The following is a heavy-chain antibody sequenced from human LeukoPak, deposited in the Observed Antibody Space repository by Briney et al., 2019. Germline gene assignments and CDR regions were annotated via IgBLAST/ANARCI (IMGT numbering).Heavy chain of an antibody. CDR3: AKGSPQYYFDY. Sequence: GGSLRLSCAASGFTFSTYAMYWVRQAPGKGLEWVSASGHGGDTYYADSVKGRFTISRDIPKNTLYLQMNSLRAEDTAVYYCAKGSPQYYFDYWGQGTLVTVSS. CDR1: GFTFSTYA. CDR2: SGHGGDT. J-gene: IGHJ4*02. V-gene: IGHV3-23*01. D-gene: IGHD6-19*01.